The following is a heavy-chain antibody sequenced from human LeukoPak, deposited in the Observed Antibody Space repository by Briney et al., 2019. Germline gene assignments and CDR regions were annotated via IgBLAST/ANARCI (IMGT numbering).Heavy chain of an antibody. CDR1: GGSISGYY. CDR2: IYYSGST. Sequence: SETLSLTCTVSGGSISGYYWSWIRQSPGKGLVWIGYIYYSGSTNYNPSLKSRVTISIDTSRNQFSLKLSSVTAADTALYYCARHFTYYYDSSGYPRDAFDIWGQGTTVTVSS. D-gene: IGHD3-22*01. V-gene: IGHV4-59*08. J-gene: IGHJ3*02. CDR3: ARHFTYYYDSSGYPRDAFDI.